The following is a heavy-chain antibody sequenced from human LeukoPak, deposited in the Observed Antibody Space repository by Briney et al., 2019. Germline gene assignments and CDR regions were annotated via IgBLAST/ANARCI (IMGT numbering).Heavy chain of an antibody. V-gene: IGHV4-39*01. Sequence: SETLSLTCTVSGGSFSSSDYYWGWIRQPPEKGLEWIGSIYYSGTTYYNPSLKSRVTISVDTSKKQFSLKLRSVTAADTAVYYCARHEWGITNAFDIWGQGTMVTVSS. CDR3: ARHEWGITNAFDI. CDR1: GGSFSSSDYY. J-gene: IGHJ3*02. CDR2: IYYSGTT. D-gene: IGHD1-14*01.